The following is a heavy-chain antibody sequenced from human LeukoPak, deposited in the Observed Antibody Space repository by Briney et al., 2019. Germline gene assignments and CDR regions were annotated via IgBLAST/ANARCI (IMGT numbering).Heavy chain of an antibody. CDR1: GGTFSSYA. J-gene: IGHJ6*03. CDR3: ARAHIYSSSLDYYYYYMDV. D-gene: IGHD6-6*01. Sequence: SVKVSCKASGGTFSSYAISWVRQAPGQGLEWMGGIIPIFGTANYAQKFQGRVTITADESTSTAYMELSSLRSEDTAVYYCARAHIYSSSLDYYYYYMDVWGKGTTVTVSS. V-gene: IGHV1-69*01. CDR2: IIPIFGTA.